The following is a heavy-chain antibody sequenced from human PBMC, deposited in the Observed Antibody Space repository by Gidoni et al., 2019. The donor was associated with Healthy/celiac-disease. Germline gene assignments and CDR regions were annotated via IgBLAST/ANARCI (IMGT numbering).Heavy chain of an antibody. CDR2: IWYDGSNK. D-gene: IGHD3-22*01. J-gene: IGHJ3*02. CDR3: ARMAYYYDSSGYANDAFDI. CDR1: GFPFSSYA. V-gene: IGHV3-33*01. Sequence: QVQLVESGGGVVQPGRSLRLPCAASGFPFSSYAMHWVRQAPGKGLEWVAVIWYDGSNKYYADSVKGRFTISRDNSKNTLYLQMNSLRAEDTAVYYCARMAYYYDSSGYANDAFDIWGQGTMVTVSS.